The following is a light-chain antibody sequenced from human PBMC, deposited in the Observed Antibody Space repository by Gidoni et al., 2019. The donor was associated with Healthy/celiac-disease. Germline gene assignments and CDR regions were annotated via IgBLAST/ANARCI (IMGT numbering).Light chain of an antibody. CDR3: GTWDSSLSAWV. Sequence: QSVLTQPPSVSAAPGQKVTRSCSGSSSNIGNNYVSCYQQLPGTAPKILIYDNNNRPSGIPDRFSGSKSGTSATLGITGLQTGDEADYYCGTWDSSLSAWVFGGGTKLTVL. V-gene: IGLV1-51*01. CDR1: SSNIGNNY. CDR2: DNN. J-gene: IGLJ3*02.